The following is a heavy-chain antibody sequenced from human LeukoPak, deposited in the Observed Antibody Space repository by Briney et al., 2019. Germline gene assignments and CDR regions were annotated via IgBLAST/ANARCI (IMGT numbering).Heavy chain of an antibody. Sequence: GESLKISCKGSGYSFTSYWIAWVRLMPGKGLEWMGSIYPGDSDTRYSPSFQGQVTISADKPISTAYLQWRGLRASDIAMYYCARLGTAVVARYFDYWGRGTLVTVSS. CDR2: IYPGDSDT. J-gene: IGHJ4*02. D-gene: IGHD5-18*01. CDR1: GYSFTSYW. CDR3: ARLGTAVVARYFDY. V-gene: IGHV5-51*01.